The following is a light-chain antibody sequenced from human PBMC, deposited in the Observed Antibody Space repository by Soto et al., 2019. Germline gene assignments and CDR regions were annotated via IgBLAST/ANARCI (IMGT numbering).Light chain of an antibody. CDR1: QSVSTW. Sequence: DIQMTQSPSSLSASVGDTVTITCRASQSVSTWLAWYQQKAGKAPKLLIYDASRLQSGVSSRFSGSGSGTDLTLTISSLQPEDSATYYCQQYNSYSPTFGPGTKVEVK. CDR2: DAS. V-gene: IGKV1-5*01. J-gene: IGKJ1*01. CDR3: QQYNSYSPT.